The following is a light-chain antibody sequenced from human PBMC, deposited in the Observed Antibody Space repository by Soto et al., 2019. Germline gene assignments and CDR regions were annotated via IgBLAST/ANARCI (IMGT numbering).Light chain of an antibody. CDR2: DDN. V-gene: IGLV1-51*01. J-gene: IGLJ1*01. Sequence: QSALTQSPSVSAAPGQKVTISCSGSSSNIGGNSVSWYQQLPGTAPKLLIYDDNKRPSGIPDRFSGSKSGTSATLGITGFQTGDEADYYCGSWDSSLSAYVFGTGTQLTVL. CDR3: GSWDSSLSAYV. CDR1: SSNIGGNS.